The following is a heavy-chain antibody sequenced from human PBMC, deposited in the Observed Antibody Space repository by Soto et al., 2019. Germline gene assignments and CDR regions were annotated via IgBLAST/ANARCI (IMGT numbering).Heavy chain of an antibody. CDR3: ARGAALAGKLDL. J-gene: IGHJ4*02. V-gene: IGHV3-21*06. CDR2: ISSHGRDI. Sequence: GGSLRLSCEASGFTSTIDSMTWVRQAPGKGLEWVSSISSHGRDIFYADSVKGRFTISRDNAKDSLHLQMNSLTGEDSAVYYCARGAALAGKLDLWGQGTLVTVSS. CDR1: GFTSTIDS. D-gene: IGHD6-19*01.